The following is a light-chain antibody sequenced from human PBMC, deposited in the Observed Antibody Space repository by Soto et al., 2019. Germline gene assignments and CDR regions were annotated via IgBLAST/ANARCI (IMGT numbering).Light chain of an antibody. CDR2: AAS. Sequence: DIQMTQSPSTLSASVGDRVTITCRASQSISTYLNWYQQKLGRAPTLLIYAASSLQSGVPSRFSGGGSGTDFTLTISSLQPVDFAMYFRQQCSSSPRTFCQGTKVDIK. V-gene: IGKV1-39*01. J-gene: IGKJ1*01. CDR1: QSISTY. CDR3: QQCSSSPRT.